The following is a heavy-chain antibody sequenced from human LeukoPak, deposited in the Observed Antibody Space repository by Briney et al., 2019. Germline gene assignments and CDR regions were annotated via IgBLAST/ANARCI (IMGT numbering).Heavy chain of an antibody. J-gene: IGHJ4*02. D-gene: IGHD6-13*01. CDR1: GGSISSGDYY. CDR2: IYYSGST. CDR3: AREVTAAGTPTFDY. Sequence: SETLSLTCTVSGGSISSGDYYWSWIRQPPGKGLEWIGYIYYSGSTYYNPSLKSRVTISVDTSKNQFSLKLTSVTAADTAVYYCAREVTAAGTPTFDYWGQGTLVTASS. V-gene: IGHV4-30-4*01.